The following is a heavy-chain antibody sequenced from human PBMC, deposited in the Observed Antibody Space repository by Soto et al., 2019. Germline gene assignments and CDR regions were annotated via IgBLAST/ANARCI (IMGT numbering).Heavy chain of an antibody. Sequence: EVQLVESGGGLIQPGGSLRLSCAASGFTVSSNYMSWVRQAPGKGLEWVSVIYNGGSTYYADSVKGRFTISRDNSKNTLYLQMNSLRAEDTAVYYCARHRWDSANRFDYWGQGTLVTVSS. J-gene: IGHJ4*02. V-gene: IGHV3-53*01. CDR1: GFTVSSNY. CDR3: ARHRWDSANRFDY. D-gene: IGHD1-26*01. CDR2: IYNGGST.